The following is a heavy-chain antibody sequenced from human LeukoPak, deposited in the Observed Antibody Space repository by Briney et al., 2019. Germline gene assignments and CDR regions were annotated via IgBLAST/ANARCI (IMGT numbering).Heavy chain of an antibody. J-gene: IGHJ4*02. D-gene: IGHD5-18*01. CDR2: IYYSGST. CDR3: ARASGGGYGYDFDY. V-gene: IGHV4-59*01. CDR1: GGSISSYY. Sequence: SETLSLTCTVSGGSISSYYWSWIRQPPGKGLEWIGYIYYSGSTNYNPSLKSRVTISVDTSKIQFSLNLYSVTAADTAVHYCARASGGGYGYDFDYWGQGTLVTVSS.